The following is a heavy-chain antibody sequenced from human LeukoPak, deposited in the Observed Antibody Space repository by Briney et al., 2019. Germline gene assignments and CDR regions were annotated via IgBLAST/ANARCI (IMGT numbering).Heavy chain of an antibody. J-gene: IGHJ5*02. V-gene: IGHV3-53*01. CDR1: GFTISGNY. Sequence: GGSLRLSCAASGFTISGNYMTWVRQAPGRGLEWVSVIYSSGSTYYADSVKGRFTISRDNSKNTLYLQMNSLRAEDTAVYYCARDPYKGFDLWGQGTLVTVSS. D-gene: IGHD3-10*01. CDR2: IYSSGST. CDR3: ARDPYKGFDL.